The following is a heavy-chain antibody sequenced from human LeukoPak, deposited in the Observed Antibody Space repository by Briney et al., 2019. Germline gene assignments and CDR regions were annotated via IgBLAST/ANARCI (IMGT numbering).Heavy chain of an antibody. J-gene: IGHJ4*02. CDR3: ARVPIYGSGTSTSLYYFDY. D-gene: IGHD3-10*01. Sequence: GAPVKVSCKASGGTFSSYAISWVRQAPGQGLEWMGWINPNSGGTNYAQKFQGWVTMTRDTSISTAYMELSRLRSDDTAVYYCARVPIYGSGTSTSLYYFDYWGQGTLVTVSS. V-gene: IGHV1-2*04. CDR2: INPNSGGT. CDR1: GGTFSSYA.